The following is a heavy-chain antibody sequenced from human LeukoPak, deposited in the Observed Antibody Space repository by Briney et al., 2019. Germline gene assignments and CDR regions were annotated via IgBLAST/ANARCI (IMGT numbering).Heavy chain of an antibody. V-gene: IGHV3-48*04. CDR3: AKERAGMGADAFDI. J-gene: IGHJ3*02. CDR1: GFTFSSYA. Sequence: GGSLRLSCAASGFTFSSYAMSWVRQAPGQGLEWVSYISGGSGTIYYADSVKGRFTISRDNSKNTLYLQMNSLRAEDTAVYYCAKERAGMGADAFDIWGQGTMVTASS. CDR2: ISGGSGTI. D-gene: IGHD1-26*01.